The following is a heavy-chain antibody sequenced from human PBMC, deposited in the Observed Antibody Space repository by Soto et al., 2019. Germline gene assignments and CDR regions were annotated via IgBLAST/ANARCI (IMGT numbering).Heavy chain of an antibody. J-gene: IGHJ4*02. Sequence: KPSETLSLTCTVSGGSITTGGYYWSWIRQLPGKGLEWIGHRYYSESTYYNPSLKSRVSISLDTSKNQFSLKLSFVTAADTAMSYCARTKCSGGSCYSWSLDYWGKGTPVTVSS. CDR1: GGSITTGGYY. CDR3: ARTKCSGGSCYSWSLDY. CDR2: RYYSEST. D-gene: IGHD2-15*01. V-gene: IGHV4-31*03.